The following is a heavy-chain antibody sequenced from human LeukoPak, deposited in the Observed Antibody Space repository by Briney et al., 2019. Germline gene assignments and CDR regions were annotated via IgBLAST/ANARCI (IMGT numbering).Heavy chain of an antibody. Sequence: ASVKVSCKASGYTFTGYYMHWVRQAPGQGLEWMGWINPNSGGTNYAQKFQGRVTMTRDTSISTAYMELSRLRSDDTAVYYCASERNYYDTSGYYYAGVDYWGQGTLVTLSS. CDR2: INPNSGGT. J-gene: IGHJ4*02. D-gene: IGHD3-22*01. CDR1: GYTFTGYY. V-gene: IGHV1-2*02. CDR3: ASERNYYDTSGYYYAGVDY.